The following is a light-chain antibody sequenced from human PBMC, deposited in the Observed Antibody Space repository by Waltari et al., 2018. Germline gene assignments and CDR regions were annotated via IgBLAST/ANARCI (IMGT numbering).Light chain of an antibody. V-gene: IGKV4-1*01. Sequence: DIVMTQSPDSLAVSLGERATINCKSSQSVLYSSTNKNYLDWYQQKPGQPPKLLIYWASTRESGVPDRFSGSGSGTDFTLTISSLQAEDVAVYYCQQYYSTPPITFGGGTKVEIK. J-gene: IGKJ4*01. CDR3: QQYYSTPPIT. CDR2: WAS. CDR1: QSVLYSSTNKNY.